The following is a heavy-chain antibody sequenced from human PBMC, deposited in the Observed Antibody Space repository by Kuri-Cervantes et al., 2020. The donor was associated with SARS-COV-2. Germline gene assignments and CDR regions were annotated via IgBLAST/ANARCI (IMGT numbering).Heavy chain of an antibody. CDR2: IKEDGSEK. Sequence: GESLKISCAASGFTFSSYWMSWVRQAPGKGLERVANIKEDGSEKYYVDSVKGRFTISRDNAKNSLYLQMNSLRAEDTAVYYCARTHIVVVPAAWWFDPWGQGTLVTVSS. CDR1: GFTFSSYW. D-gene: IGHD2-2*01. V-gene: IGHV3-7*01. J-gene: IGHJ5*02. CDR3: ARTHIVVVPAAWWFDP.